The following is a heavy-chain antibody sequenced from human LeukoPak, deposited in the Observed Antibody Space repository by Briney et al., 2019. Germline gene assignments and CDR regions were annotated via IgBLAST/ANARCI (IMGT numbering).Heavy chain of an antibody. Sequence: PGGSLRLSCATSGFSFSSYAFYWIRQAPGKGLEWLTLISYDGNDKYYADSVKGRFSISRDNSKSMVFLQMNSLRPEDTAVYFRAVLTTLHIAVRPGDEYMDVWGKGTTVTVSS. CDR1: GFSFSSYA. J-gene: IGHJ6*03. V-gene: IGHV3-30*04. D-gene: IGHD3-10*01. CDR3: AVLTTLHIAVRPGDEYMDV. CDR2: ISYDGNDK.